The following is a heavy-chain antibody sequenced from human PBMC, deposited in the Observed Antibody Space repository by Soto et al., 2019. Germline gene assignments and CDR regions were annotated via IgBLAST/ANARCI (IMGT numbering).Heavy chain of an antibody. CDR2: ISGSGGTT. V-gene: IGHV3-23*01. CDR3: ARDQYSGSPGKPDY. Sequence: SGGSLRLSCAASGFTFSSYAMSWVRQAPGKGLEWVSAISGSGGTTYYSDSVKGRFAISRDNSKNTLYLQMNTLRAEDTALYYCARDQYSGSPGKPDYWGQGTLVTVSS. CDR1: GFTFSSYA. J-gene: IGHJ4*02. D-gene: IGHD1-26*01.